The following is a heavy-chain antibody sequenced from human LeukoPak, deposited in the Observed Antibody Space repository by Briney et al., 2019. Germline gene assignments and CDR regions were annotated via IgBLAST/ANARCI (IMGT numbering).Heavy chain of an antibody. D-gene: IGHD6-13*01. Sequence: GGSLRLSCAVSGFTFSDYYMSWIRQAPGKGLEWVSGISGSGGSTYYADSVKGRFTISRDNSKNTLYLQMNSLRAEDTAVYYCAKDSYSSSWYSINWFDPWGQGTLVTVSS. V-gene: IGHV3-23*01. CDR3: AKDSYSSSWYSINWFDP. CDR1: GFTFSDYY. CDR2: ISGSGGST. J-gene: IGHJ5*02.